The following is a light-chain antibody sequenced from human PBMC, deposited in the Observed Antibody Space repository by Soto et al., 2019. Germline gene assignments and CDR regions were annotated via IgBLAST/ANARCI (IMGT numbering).Light chain of an antibody. CDR2: GNS. J-gene: IGLJ1*01. CDR1: SSNIGAGYD. Sequence: QSVLTQPPSVSGAPGQRVTISCTGSSSNIGAGYDVHWYQQLLGTAPKLLIYGNSNRPSGVPDRFSGSKSGTSASLAITGLQAEDEADYYCQSYDSSLSGSSVFGTGTKLTVL. V-gene: IGLV1-40*01. CDR3: QSYDSSLSGSSV.